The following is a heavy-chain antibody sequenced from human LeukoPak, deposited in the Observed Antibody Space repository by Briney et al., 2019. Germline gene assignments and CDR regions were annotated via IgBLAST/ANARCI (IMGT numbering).Heavy chain of an antibody. CDR1: GFTLNSYA. Sequence: PGGSLRLSCAASGFTLNSYAMNWVRQAPGKGLEWVSDISGSGGRTYYADSVKGRFTISRDNSKNTLYLQMNSLRAEDTAVYYCAKNRPLGGSGSYAFDYWGQGTLVTVSS. CDR2: ISGSGGRT. J-gene: IGHJ4*02. V-gene: IGHV3-23*01. D-gene: IGHD3-10*01. CDR3: AKNRPLGGSGSYAFDY.